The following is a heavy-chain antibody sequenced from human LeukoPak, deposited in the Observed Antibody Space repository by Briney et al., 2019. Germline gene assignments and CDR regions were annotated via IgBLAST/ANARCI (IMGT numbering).Heavy chain of an antibody. J-gene: IGHJ4*02. Sequence: PSETLSLTCTVSGGSVSSGNYYWSWIRQPPGKGLEWIGYIYYSGSTNYNPSLKSRVTISVDTSKNQFSLKLSSVTAADTAVYYCARGSVYFDSWGQGTLVTVSS. CDR3: ARGSVYFDS. V-gene: IGHV4-61*01. CDR2: IYYSGST. CDR1: GGSVSSGNYY.